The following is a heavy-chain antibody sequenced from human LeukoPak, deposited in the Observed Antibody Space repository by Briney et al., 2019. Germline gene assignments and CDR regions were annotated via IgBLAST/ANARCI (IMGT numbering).Heavy chain of an antibody. CDR1: GGTFSSYA. V-gene: IGHV1-69*05. CDR3: AIAVLGSWYFDP. Sequence: SVKVSCKASGGTFSSYAISWVRQAPGQGLERMGGIIPIFGTANYAQKFQGRVTITTDESTSTAYMELSSLRSEDTAVYYCAIAVLGSWYFDPWGQGTLVTVSS. D-gene: IGHD6-13*01. J-gene: IGHJ5*02. CDR2: IIPIFGTA.